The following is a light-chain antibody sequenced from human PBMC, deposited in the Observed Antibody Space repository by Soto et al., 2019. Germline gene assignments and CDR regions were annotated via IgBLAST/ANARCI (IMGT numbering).Light chain of an antibody. V-gene: IGLV1-40*01. CDR3: HSYDSSLSAVV. Sequence: QLVLTQPPSVSGAPGQRVTISCTGTSSNIGAGYDVHWYQQLPGKAPTLLIYSNNERPSGVPDRFSGSKSGTSASLAITGLQADDEADYYCHSYDSSLSAVVFGGGTQLTVL. CDR2: SNN. J-gene: IGLJ3*02. CDR1: SSNIGAGYD.